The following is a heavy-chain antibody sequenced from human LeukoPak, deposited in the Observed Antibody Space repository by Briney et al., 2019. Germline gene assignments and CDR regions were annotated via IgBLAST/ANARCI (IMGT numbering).Heavy chain of an antibody. V-gene: IGHV7-4-1*02. D-gene: IGHD5-24*01. CDR2: INTNTGNP. CDR1: GYTFTSYA. Sequence: ASVKVSCKASGYTFTSYAMNWVRQAPGQGLEWMGWINTNTGNPTYAQGFTGRFVFSLDTPVSTAYLQISSLKAEDTAVYYCARAGRDIVEMATPRGGWFDPWGQGTLVTVSS. J-gene: IGHJ5*02. CDR3: ARAGRDIVEMATPRGGWFDP.